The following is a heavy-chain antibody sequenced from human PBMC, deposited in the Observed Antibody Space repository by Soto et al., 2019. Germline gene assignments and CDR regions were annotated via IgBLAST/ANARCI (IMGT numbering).Heavy chain of an antibody. D-gene: IGHD3-10*01. J-gene: IGHJ4*02. CDR3: ARDTSRGEYDC. CDR2: INVYNGNT. V-gene: IGHV1-18*01. Sequence: QVQLVQSGAEVKKPGASVKVSCKASGYTFTSYGISWVRQAPGQGLEWMGWINVYNGNTTYAQKLQGRVTMTTDTSTRTADLDLRSLRSDDTAVYFCARDTSRGEYDCWGQGTLVTVSS. CDR1: GYTFTSYG.